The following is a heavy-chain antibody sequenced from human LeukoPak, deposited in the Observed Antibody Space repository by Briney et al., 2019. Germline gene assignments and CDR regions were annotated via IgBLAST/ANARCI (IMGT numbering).Heavy chain of an antibody. V-gene: IGHV4-34*01. CDR1: GGSFSGYY. D-gene: IGHD3-22*01. CDR3: ARGPDSSAYYPDY. J-gene: IGHJ4*02. CDR2: INHSGST. Sequence: SETLSLTCAVYGGSFSGYYWSWIRQPPGKGLEWIGEINHSGSTNYNPSLKSRVTISVDTSKNQFSLKLNSVTAADTAVYYCARGPDSSAYYPDYWGQGTLVTVSS.